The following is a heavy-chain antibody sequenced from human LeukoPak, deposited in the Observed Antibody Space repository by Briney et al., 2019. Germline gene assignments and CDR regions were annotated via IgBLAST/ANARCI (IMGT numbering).Heavy chain of an antibody. CDR2: INHSGSTT. Sequence: SETLSLTCAVYGESFSGYYWNWIRQPPGKGLEWIGEINHSGSTTNHNPSLKSRVTMSVDTSKNQFSLKMTSVTAADTAVYYCARKSGYARDYWGQGTLVIVSS. CDR1: GESFSGYY. J-gene: IGHJ4*02. D-gene: IGHD5-12*01. CDR3: ARKSGYARDY. V-gene: IGHV4-34*01.